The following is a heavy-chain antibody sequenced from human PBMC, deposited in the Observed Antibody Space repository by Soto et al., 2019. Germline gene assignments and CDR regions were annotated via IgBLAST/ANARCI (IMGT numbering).Heavy chain of an antibody. CDR1: GYTFNGNY. CDR2: INPNSGGT. V-gene: IGHV1-2*04. CDR3: SREDKDFWSGYIYFDY. J-gene: IGHJ4*02. D-gene: IGHD3-3*01. Sequence: VSVKVSCKASGYTFNGNYMRWVRQEPRKGQERKGWINPNSGGTNYEQKFHGLVTMTRDTSISTAYMELSRLRSDDTAVYYCSREDKDFWSGYIYFDYWGQGTLVTVSS.